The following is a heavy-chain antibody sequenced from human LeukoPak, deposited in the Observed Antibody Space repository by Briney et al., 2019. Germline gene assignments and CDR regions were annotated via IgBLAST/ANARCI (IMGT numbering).Heavy chain of an antibody. CDR2: ISFSSGST. CDR1: GFTFSSYA. V-gene: IGHV3-23*01. Sequence: GSLRLSCAASGFTFSSYAMSWVRQAPGRGLEWISSISFSSGSTYYVGSVKGRFIISRDHSKNTLYLQMNSLRAEDTAVYYCARDLVARGDYWGQGTLVTVSS. CDR3: ARDLVARGDY. D-gene: IGHD5-12*01. J-gene: IGHJ4*02.